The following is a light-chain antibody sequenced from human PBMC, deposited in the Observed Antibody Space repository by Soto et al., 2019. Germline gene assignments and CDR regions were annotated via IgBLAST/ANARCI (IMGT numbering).Light chain of an antibody. Sequence: EIVLTQSPGTLSLSPGERATLSCRASQIVRNSYLAWYQQKPGQAPRLLIYGASSRATGIPDRFSGSGSGTDFTLTISRLEPEDVAVYSCQQYGTTPRTFGQGTKLEIK. V-gene: IGKV3-20*01. CDR2: GAS. J-gene: IGKJ2*01. CDR3: QQYGTTPRT. CDR1: QIVRNSY.